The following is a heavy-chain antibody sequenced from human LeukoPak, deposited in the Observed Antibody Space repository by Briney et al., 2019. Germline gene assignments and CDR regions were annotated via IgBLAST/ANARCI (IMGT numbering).Heavy chain of an antibody. CDR2: IYHSGST. D-gene: IGHD2-2*01. CDR3: VAGADCSSTSCYLV. Sequence: SERLSLTCTVSGYSISSGYYWAWIRQPPGKGLEWIGSIYHSGSTYYNPSLKSRVTISVDTSKNQFSLKLSSVTAADTAVYYCVAGADCSSTSCYLVWGQGTLVTVSS. V-gene: IGHV4-38-2*02. J-gene: IGHJ4*02. CDR1: GYSISSGYY.